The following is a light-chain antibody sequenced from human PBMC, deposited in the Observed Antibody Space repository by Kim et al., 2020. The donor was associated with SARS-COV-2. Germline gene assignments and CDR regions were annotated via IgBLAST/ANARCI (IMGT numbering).Light chain of an antibody. V-gene: IGLV3-1*01. CDR3: QAWDSSTAV. CDR1: KLGDKY. CDR2: QDS. Sequence: LSPGQAASIACSGVKLGDKYACWYQQKPGQSPVLVIYQDSKRPSGIPERFSGSSSGNTVTLTIGGTQAMDEADYYCQAWDSSTAVFGGGTQLTVL. J-gene: IGLJ3*02.